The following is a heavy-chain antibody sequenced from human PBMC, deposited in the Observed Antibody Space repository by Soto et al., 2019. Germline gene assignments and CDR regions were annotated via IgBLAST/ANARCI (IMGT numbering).Heavy chain of an antibody. J-gene: IGHJ5*02. CDR3: AKDPDSGGGPTINTWFDP. Sequence: EVQLLESGGGLVQPGGSLRLSCAASGFTFSSYAMSWVRQAPGKGLEWVSAISGSGGSSYYADSAKGRLTIPRDNSKDTLELQMNSLRAEDTAVYYCAKDPDSGGGPTINTWFDPCCQGTLVSLSS. CDR1: GFTFSSYA. D-gene: IGHD2-15*01. V-gene: IGHV3-23*01. CDR2: ISGSGGSS.